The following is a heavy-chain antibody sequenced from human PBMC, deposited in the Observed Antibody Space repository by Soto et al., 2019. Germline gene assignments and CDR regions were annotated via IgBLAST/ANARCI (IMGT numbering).Heavy chain of an antibody. V-gene: IGHV4-39*07. CDR1: GGSISSSSYY. CDR2: IYYSGST. CDR3: ARRYGDAFDF. J-gene: IGHJ4*02. D-gene: IGHD4-17*01. Sequence: SETLFLTCTVSGGSISSSSYYWGWIRQPPGKGLEWIGSIYYSGSTNYNPSLKSRVTISVDTSKNQFSLKLSSVTAADTAVYYCARRYGDAFDFWGQGTLVTVSS.